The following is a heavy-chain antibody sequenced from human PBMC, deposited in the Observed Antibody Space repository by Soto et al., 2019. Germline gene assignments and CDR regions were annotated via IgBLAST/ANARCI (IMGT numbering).Heavy chain of an antibody. CDR1: GGSVSSVSYY. CDR3: ARDNMVRGVIPYGMHX. V-gene: IGHV4-61*01. J-gene: IGHJ6*02. CDR2: IYYSGST. Sequence: SDTLSLTCTVSGGSVSSVSYYWSWIRQPPGKGMEWIGYIYYSGSTKYNPSLKSRVTISVDTSKDQFSLKLSSVTAADTALYYCARDNMVRGVIPYGMHXWGQGTTVTVS. D-gene: IGHD3-10*01.